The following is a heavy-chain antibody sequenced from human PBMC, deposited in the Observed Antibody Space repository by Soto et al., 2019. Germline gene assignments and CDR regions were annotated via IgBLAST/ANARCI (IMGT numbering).Heavy chain of an antibody. V-gene: IGHV5-10-1*03. Sequence: EVQLVQSGAEVKKPGESLRISCKGSGYSFTSYWISWVRQMPGKGLEWMGRIDPSDSYTNYSPSFQGHVTISADKSISTAYLQWSSLKASGTAMYYCARSYCSSTSCYFTSYGMDVWGQGTTVTVSS. D-gene: IGHD2-2*01. J-gene: IGHJ6*02. CDR1: GYSFTSYW. CDR2: IDPSDSYT. CDR3: ARSYCSSTSCYFTSYGMDV.